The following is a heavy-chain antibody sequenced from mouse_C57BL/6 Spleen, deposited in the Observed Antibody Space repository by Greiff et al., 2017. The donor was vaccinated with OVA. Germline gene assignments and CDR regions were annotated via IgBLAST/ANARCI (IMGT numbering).Heavy chain of an antibody. J-gene: IGHJ1*03. CDR1: GYTFTSYW. Sequence: VQLQQPGAELVRPGSSVKLSCKASGYTFTSYWMHWVKQRPIQGLEWIGNIDPSDSETHSNQKFKDKATLTVDKSSSTAYMQLSGLTSEDSAVYCCARRVAPYFDVWGTGTTVTVSS. CDR3: ARRVAPYFDV. V-gene: IGHV1-52*01. CDR2: IDPSDSET.